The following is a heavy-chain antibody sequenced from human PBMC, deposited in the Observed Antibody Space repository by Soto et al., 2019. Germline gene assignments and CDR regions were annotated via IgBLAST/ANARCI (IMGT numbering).Heavy chain of an antibody. V-gene: IGHV3-30*18. CDR3: AKDVGFSNSSYLDY. Sequence: QVQLVESGGGVVQPGRSLRLSCAASGFSFSSYGMHWVRQAPGKGLKWVAVISYDGSNKYYADSVKGRFTISRDNSKSTLYLRMNSLRAEDTAVYYCAKDVGFSNSSYLDYWGQGTLVTVSS. J-gene: IGHJ4*02. CDR2: ISYDGSNK. D-gene: IGHD2-2*01. CDR1: GFSFSSYG.